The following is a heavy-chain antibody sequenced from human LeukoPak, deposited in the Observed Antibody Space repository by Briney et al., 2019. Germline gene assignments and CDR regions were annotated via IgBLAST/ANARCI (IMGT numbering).Heavy chain of an antibody. D-gene: IGHD5-12*01. CDR2: IKRDGSER. V-gene: IGHV3-7*01. CDR3: AKDGREVATIGYYYYGMDV. Sequence: GGSLRLSCAASGFTFVSYWMAWVRRAPGKGLEWVADIKRDGSERYYVDSVKGRFTISRDHAKNSLFLQMNSLRAEDTAVYYCAKDGREVATIGYYYYGMDVWGQGTTVTVSS. J-gene: IGHJ6*02. CDR1: GFTFVSYW.